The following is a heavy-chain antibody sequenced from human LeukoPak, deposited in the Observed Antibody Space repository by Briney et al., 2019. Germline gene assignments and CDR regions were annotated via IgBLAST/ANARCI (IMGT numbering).Heavy chain of an antibody. Sequence: PGGSLRLSCAASGFTFSSYAMHWVRQAPGKGLEWVAVISYDGSNKYYADSVKGRFTISRDNSKNTLYLQMNSLRAEDTSVYYCARDLGGIAVAGALGAFDYWGQGTLVTVSS. J-gene: IGHJ4*02. CDR1: GFTFSSYA. CDR2: ISYDGSNK. CDR3: ARDLGGIAVAGALGAFDY. V-gene: IGHV3-30-3*01. D-gene: IGHD6-19*01.